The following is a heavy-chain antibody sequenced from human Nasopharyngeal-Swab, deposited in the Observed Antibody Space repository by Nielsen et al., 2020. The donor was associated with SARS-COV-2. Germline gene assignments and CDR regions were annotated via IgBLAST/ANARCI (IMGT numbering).Heavy chain of an antibody. J-gene: IGHJ6*03. CDR3: ARGLSGIVPAPILGLGPYYYYYYMDV. D-gene: IGHD2-2*01. Sequence: IRQPPGKGLEWVADISHSGSTNYNPSLKSRVTLSVDTSMNQVSLEVSSVTAADTAVYYCARGLSGIVPAPILGLGPYYYYYYMDVWGKGTTVTVSS. V-gene: IGHV4-34*01. CDR2: ISHSGST.